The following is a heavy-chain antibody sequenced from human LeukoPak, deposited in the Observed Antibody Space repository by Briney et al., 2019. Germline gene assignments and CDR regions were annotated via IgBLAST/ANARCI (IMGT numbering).Heavy chain of an antibody. Sequence: GGSLRLSCAASGLTFSNYWMHWVRQAPGKGLVWVSRINSDGSSTSYADSVKGRFTISRDNAKNTLYLQMNSLRAEDTAVYYCARGPDRRAFDIWGQGTMVTVSS. V-gene: IGHV3-74*01. CDR2: INSDGSST. D-gene: IGHD3-22*01. CDR1: GLTFSNYW. J-gene: IGHJ3*02. CDR3: ARGPDRRAFDI.